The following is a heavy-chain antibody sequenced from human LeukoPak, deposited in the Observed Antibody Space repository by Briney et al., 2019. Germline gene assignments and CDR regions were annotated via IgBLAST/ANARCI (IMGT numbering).Heavy chain of an antibody. CDR2: IFHSGIT. CDR3: ARAATLAAIYSDF. Sequence: SETLSLTCSVSGGSISPYYWSWFRQPPGKGLEWIGYIFHSGITTYNPSLKSRVTISLDSSKNQFFLRLTSVTAADTAMYYCARAATLAAIYSDFWGQGSLITVSS. CDR1: GGSISPYY. D-gene: IGHD6-25*01. V-gene: IGHV4-59*01. J-gene: IGHJ4*02.